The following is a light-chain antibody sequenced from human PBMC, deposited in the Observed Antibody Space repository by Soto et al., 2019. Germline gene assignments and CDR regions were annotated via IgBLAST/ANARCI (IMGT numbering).Light chain of an antibody. CDR3: SLYSSNGSLI. CDR1: NSDIGAYDY. J-gene: IGLJ1*01. V-gene: IGLV2-14*03. CDR2: DVN. Sequence: QSVLTQPASVSGSPGQSITISCSGTNSDIGAYDYVSWYQQHPGKPPKLIIYDVNNRPSGAPDRFSGSTSGNTASLTISGLQAEDETDYFCSLYSSNGSLIFGPGTKVTVL.